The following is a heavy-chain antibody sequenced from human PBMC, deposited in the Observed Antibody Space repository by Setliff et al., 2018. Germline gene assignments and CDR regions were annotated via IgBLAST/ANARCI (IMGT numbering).Heavy chain of an antibody. CDR2: INPRTGVT. CDR1: GYTFTNYG. V-gene: IGHV1-18*01. J-gene: IGHJ4*02. Sequence: ASVKVSCKASGYTFTNYGVSWVRQAPGQGLEWVGWINPRTGVTNYAQKFQGRVTMTRDTSTSTVYMELSSLRSEDTAVYYCARAPLESGYNYGQGHYFDYWGQGTLVTVSS. CDR3: ARAPLESGYNYGQGHYFDY. D-gene: IGHD5-18*01.